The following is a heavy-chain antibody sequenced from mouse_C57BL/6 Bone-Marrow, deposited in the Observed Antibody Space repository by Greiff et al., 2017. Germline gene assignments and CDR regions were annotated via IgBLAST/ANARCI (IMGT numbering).Heavy chain of an antibody. CDR1: GYIFTSYW. J-gene: IGHJ1*03. CDR2: IYPSDSET. D-gene: IGHD1-1*01. Sequence: QVQLQQPGAELVRPGSSVKLSCKASGYIFTSYWMDWVKQRPGQGLEWIGNIYPSDSETHYNQKFKDKATLTVDKSSSTAYMQLSSLTSEDSAVYYCARSGYYGSRWYFDVWGTGTTVTVSS. CDR3: ARSGYYGSRWYFDV. V-gene: IGHV1-61*01.